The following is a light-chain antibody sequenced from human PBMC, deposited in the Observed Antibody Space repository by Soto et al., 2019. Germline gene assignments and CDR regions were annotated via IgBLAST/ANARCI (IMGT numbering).Light chain of an antibody. CDR3: QNYNNLAMT. V-gene: IGKV1-27*01. CDR2: DAS. J-gene: IGKJ3*01. Sequence: DIQLTQSPPSLSASIGDRGTITCRASQDINKYLAWYQQRPGKVPNLLIYDASTLQSGVPSRFSGSGSGTDFTLTISSLQPEDVATYYCQNYNNLAMTFGPGTKVDVK. CDR1: QDINKY.